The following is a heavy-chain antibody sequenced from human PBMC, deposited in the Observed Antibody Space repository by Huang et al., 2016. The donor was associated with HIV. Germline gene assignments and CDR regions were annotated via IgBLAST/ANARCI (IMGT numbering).Heavy chain of an antibody. V-gene: IGHV1-46*01. CDR3: ARASGGYPFYFDY. D-gene: IGHD2-15*01. CDR2: INPSGGST. J-gene: IGHJ4*02. Sequence: QVQLVQSGAEVKKPGASVKVSCKAFGYTFTNYYVHWVRQAPGQGLEWMGIINPSGGSTNYAQKFQGRVTMTTDTSTATLSIELSSLRSEDTAVYFCARASGGYPFYFDYWGLGTLVTVSS. CDR1: GYTFTNYY.